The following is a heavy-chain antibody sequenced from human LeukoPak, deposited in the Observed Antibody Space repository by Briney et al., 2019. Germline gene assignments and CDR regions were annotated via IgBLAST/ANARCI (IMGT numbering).Heavy chain of an antibody. V-gene: IGHV1-18*01. J-gene: IGHJ4*02. Sequence: ASVKVSCKASGYPLNTYDISWVRQAPGQGHEWMGWIRGYNGDTKYAQKFQARVTMTTDTSTSTAYMELRSLRTDDTAVYYCAREEYVWGSYRFVDYWGQGTLVTVSS. CDR3: AREEYVWGSYRFVDY. D-gene: IGHD3-16*01. CDR2: IRGYNGDT. CDR1: GYPLNTYD.